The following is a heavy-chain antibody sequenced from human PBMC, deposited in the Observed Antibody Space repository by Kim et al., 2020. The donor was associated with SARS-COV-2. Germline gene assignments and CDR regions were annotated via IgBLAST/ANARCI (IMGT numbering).Heavy chain of an antibody. D-gene: IGHD2-15*01. V-gene: IGHV3-30*04. J-gene: IGHJ6*02. CDR1: GFTFSSYA. CDR2: ISYDGSNK. Sequence: GGSLRLSCAASGFTFSSYAMHWVRQAPGKGLEWVAVISYDGSNKYYVDSVKGRFTISRDNSKNTLYLQMNSLRAEDTAVYYCARARQVPLDCSGGSCYSGNYYYYYVWTSGAKGPRSPSP. CDR3: ARARQVPLDCSGGSCYSGNYYYYYVWTS.